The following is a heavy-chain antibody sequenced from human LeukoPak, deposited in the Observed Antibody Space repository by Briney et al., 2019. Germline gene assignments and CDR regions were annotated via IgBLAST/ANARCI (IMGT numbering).Heavy chain of an antibody. CDR2: INPKSGNT. J-gene: IGHJ3*01. Sequence: ASVKVSCKASGYSFIDYYIHWVRQAPGQGLEWMGWINPKSGNTNYAQKFQGRVTMTRDTSITTAYMELSRLKSDDTAVYHCARDQVTDYVALWGQGTMVTVSS. CDR1: GYSFIDYY. CDR3: ARDQVTDYVAL. V-gene: IGHV1-2*02. D-gene: IGHD4-17*01.